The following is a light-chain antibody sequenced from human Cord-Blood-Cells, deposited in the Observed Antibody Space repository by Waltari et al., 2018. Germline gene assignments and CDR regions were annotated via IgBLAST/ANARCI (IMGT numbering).Light chain of an antibody. CDR3: CSYAGSVV. V-gene: IGLV2-11*01. CDR1: TSDVGGYHY. CDR2: DVS. Sequence: QSALTQPRPVSGSPGQSVTISCPGTTSDVGGYHYVSWHQQHPGKAPKLRIYDVSKRPSGVPDRFSGSKSGNTASLTISGLQAEDEADYYCCSYAGSVVFGGGTKLTVL. J-gene: IGLJ2*01.